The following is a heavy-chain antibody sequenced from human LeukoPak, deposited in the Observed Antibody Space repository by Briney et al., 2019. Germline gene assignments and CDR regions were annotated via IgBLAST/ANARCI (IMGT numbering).Heavy chain of an antibody. Sequence: PGGSLRLSCAASGFTFSSYGMHWVRQAPGKGLEWVAFISYDGSHNYYADSVKGRFTISRDNSKNTLYLQMNSLRAEDTAVYYCAKKGAVGIAAAAFDCWGQGTLVTVSS. CDR3: AKKGAVGIAAAAFDC. CDR1: GFTFSSYG. J-gene: IGHJ4*02. CDR2: ISYDGSHN. D-gene: IGHD6-13*01. V-gene: IGHV3-30*18.